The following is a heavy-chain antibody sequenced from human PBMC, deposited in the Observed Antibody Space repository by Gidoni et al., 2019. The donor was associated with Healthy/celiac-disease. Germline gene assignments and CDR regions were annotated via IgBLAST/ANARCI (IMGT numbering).Heavy chain of an antibody. CDR3: ANLNWGSPRGFDY. CDR2: SSGSGGST. Sequence: EVQLLESGGGLVQPGGSLRLSCAASGFTFSSYAMSWVRQAPGKGLEWVSASSGSGGSTYYADSVKGRFTISRDNSKNTLYLQMNSLRAEDTAVYYCANLNWGSPRGFDYWGQGTLVTVSS. CDR1: GFTFSSYA. V-gene: IGHV3-23*01. D-gene: IGHD7-27*01. J-gene: IGHJ4*02.